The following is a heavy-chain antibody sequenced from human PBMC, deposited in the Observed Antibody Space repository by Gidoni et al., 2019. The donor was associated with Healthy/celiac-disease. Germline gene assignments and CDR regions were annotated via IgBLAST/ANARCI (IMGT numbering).Heavy chain of an antibody. CDR3: VREGWAFDI. Sequence: EVQLVESGGGLVQPGGSLRLSCEASGFTFSSYEMNWVRQAPGKGLEWGSYISSSGSTIYYAVSVKVRFTISRDNAKKSLYTQMNSLRAEATAVYYCVREGWAFDIWGQGTMVTVAS. CDR2: ISSSGSTI. V-gene: IGHV3-48*03. CDR1: GFTFSSYE. J-gene: IGHJ3*02.